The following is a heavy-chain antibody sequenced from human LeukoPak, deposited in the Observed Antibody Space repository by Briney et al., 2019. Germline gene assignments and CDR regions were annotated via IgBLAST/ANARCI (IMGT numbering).Heavy chain of an antibody. CDR1: EFIFSSYE. V-gene: IGHV3-48*03. D-gene: IGHD3-10*01. CDR2: IDFSGSVI. CDR3: ARGRGLSGSYYAFDI. J-gene: IGHJ3*02. Sequence: GGSLRLSCAASEFIFSSYEMNWVRQAPGKGLECVSYIDFSGSVIHYADSVKGRFTISRDNAKNSVYVQMNSLRAEDTAVYYCARGRGLSGSYYAFDIWGQGTMVTVSS.